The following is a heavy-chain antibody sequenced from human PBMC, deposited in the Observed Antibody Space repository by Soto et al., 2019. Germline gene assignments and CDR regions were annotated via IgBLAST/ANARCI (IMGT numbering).Heavy chain of an antibody. V-gene: IGHV3-74*01. Sequence: GGSLRLSCAASEFSFSNYWRHWVRQAPGEGLVWVARISPSGTTTAYADSVKGRFTISRDNAKNSLYLQMNSLRAEDTAVYYCASFTCSTTSCYLFDYWGQGTLVTVSS. CDR3: ASFTCSTTSCYLFDY. CDR1: EFSFSNYW. J-gene: IGHJ4*02. CDR2: ISPSGTTT. D-gene: IGHD2-2*01.